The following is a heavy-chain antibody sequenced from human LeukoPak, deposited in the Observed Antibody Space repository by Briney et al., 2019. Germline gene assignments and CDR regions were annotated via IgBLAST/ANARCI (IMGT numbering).Heavy chain of an antibody. CDR1: GGTFSSYA. D-gene: IGHD3-22*01. CDR3: AREREDYYDSSGYYCGAFDI. CDR2: IIPIFGTA. J-gene: IGHJ3*02. V-gene: IGHV1-69*05. Sequence: ASVKVSCKASGGTFSSYAISWVRQAPGQGLEWMGRIIPIFGTANYAQKLQGRVTITTDESTSTAYMELSSLRSEDTAVYYCAREREDYYDSSGYYCGAFDIWGQGTMVTVSS.